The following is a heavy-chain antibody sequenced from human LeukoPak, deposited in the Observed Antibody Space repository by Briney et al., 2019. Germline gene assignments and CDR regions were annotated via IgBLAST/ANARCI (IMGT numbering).Heavy chain of an antibody. J-gene: IGHJ4*02. CDR1: GGSISSRSYY. CDR2: IYYSGIT. Sequence: SETLSLTCTVSGGSISSRSYYWGWIRQPPGKGLGWIGSIYYSGITYYNPSLKSRVTISVDTSKNQFSLKLSSVTAADTAVYYCARRSGITIFGVVTHYFDYWGQGTLVTVSS. CDR3: ARRSGITIFGVVTHYFDY. V-gene: IGHV4-39*01. D-gene: IGHD3-3*01.